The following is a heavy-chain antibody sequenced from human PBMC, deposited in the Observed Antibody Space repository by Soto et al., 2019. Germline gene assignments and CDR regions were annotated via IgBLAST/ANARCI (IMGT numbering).Heavy chain of an antibody. J-gene: IGHJ3*02. D-gene: IGHD3-10*01. CDR1: GGSISNYY. Sequence: SETLSLTCTVSGGSISNYYWNWIRQSPGKGLEWIGYIYSSGSTHYNPSLKSRVTISVDTSKNQFSLKLSSVTAADTAVYYCARVWGGAFDIWGQGTMVTVSS. V-gene: IGHV4-59*01. CDR3: ARVWGGAFDI. CDR2: IYSSGST.